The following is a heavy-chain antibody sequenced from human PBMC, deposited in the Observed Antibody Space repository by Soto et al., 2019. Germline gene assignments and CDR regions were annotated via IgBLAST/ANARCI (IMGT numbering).Heavy chain of an antibody. CDR3: AKFSIFGVVIPPCFHP. V-gene: IGHV1-24*01. D-gene: IGHD3-3*01. Sequence: GASVKVSCKVSGYTLTELSMHWVRQAPGKGLEWMGGFDPEDGETIYAQKFQGRVTMTEDTSTDTAYMELSSLRSEDTAVYYCAKFSIFGVVIPPCFHPGGQGTLVPVS. CDR2: FDPEDGET. CDR1: GYTLTELS. J-gene: IGHJ5*02.